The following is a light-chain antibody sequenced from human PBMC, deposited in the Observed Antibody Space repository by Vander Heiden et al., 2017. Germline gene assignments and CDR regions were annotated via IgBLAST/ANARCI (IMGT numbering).Light chain of an antibody. CDR2: AAS. V-gene: IGKV1-17*01. Sequence: DIQITQSPSSLSASVGDRVTITFPASQGISNDLGWYQQKPGKAPKRLIYAASSLQSGVPSRFSGSGSGTEFTLTISSLQPEDFATYYCLQHNSYPRTFGQGTKVEIK. CDR3: LQHNSYPRT. CDR1: QGISND. J-gene: IGKJ1*01.